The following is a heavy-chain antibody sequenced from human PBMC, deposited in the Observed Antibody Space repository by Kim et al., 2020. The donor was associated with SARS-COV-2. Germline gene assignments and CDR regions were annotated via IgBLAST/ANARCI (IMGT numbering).Heavy chain of an antibody. CDR3: AKQLRSFNGGY. J-gene: IGHJ4*02. V-gene: IGHV3-23*01. Sequence: TYYADSVKGRFTISRDNSKNTLYLQMNSLRAEDTAVYYCAKQLRSFNGGYWGQGTLVTVSS. CDR2: T. D-gene: IGHD3-9*01.